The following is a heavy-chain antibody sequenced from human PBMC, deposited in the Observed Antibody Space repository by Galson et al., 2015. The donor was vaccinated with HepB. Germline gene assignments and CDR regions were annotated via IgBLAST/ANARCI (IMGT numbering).Heavy chain of an antibody. J-gene: IGHJ4*02. Sequence: SVKVSCKASRTTLNTYAINWVRQAPGQGLEWMGGLIPFFGAANYARKFQGRVTITADESTSTAYMELSSLRSEDTAVYYCAREYCTTTTCYGVAGFDYWGQGTLVTVSS. CDR1: RTTLNTYA. CDR2: LIPFFGAA. CDR3: AREYCTTTTCYGVAGFDY. D-gene: IGHD2-2*01. V-gene: IGHV1-69*13.